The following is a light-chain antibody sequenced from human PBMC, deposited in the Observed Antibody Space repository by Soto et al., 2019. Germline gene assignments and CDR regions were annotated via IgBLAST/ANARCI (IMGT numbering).Light chain of an antibody. CDR1: SSDVAGYNH. V-gene: IGLV2-14*01. J-gene: IGLJ1*01. Sequence: QSVLTQPASVSGSPGQSITISCTGTSSDVAGYNHVSWYQHHPGKAPKLMIYEVTKRPSGVSNRFSGSKSGDTASLTISGLQAEDEADYYCQSYDSTLSARYVFGTGTKLTVL. CDR3: QSYDSTLSARYV. CDR2: EVT.